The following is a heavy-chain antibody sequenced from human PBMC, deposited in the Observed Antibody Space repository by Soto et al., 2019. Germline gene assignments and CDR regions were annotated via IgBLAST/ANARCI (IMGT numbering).Heavy chain of an antibody. D-gene: IGHD3-10*01. J-gene: IGHJ3*01. V-gene: IGHV3-74*01. CDR2: VHSGGTTT. Sequence: EVQLVESGGGLVQPGESLRLSCAASGFTFDYYWMHWVRQAPGKGLVWVSRVHSGGTTTTYADSVKGRFTISRDNARNTVSLQMSSLRAEDTALYYGARGDRGGFYLWGHGTMVTVSS. CDR1: GFTFDYYW. CDR3: ARGDRGGFYL.